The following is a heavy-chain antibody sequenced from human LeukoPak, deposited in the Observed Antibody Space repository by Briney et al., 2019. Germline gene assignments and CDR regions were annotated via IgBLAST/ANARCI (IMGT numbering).Heavy chain of an antibody. V-gene: IGHV6-1*01. D-gene: IGHD5-18*01. CDR1: GDSVSSNSAA. Sequence: SQTLSLTCAISGDSVSSNSAAWNWIRQSPSRGLEWLGRTYYRSKWYNDYAVSVKSRITINPDTSKNQFSLQLSSVTAADTAVYYCARQTAMPFLFDYWGQGTLVTVSS. CDR2: TYYRSKWYN. CDR3: ARQTAMPFLFDY. J-gene: IGHJ4*02.